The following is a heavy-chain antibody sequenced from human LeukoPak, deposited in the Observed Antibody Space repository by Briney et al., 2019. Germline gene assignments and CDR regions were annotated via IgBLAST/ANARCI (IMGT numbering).Heavy chain of an antibody. V-gene: IGHV1-3*01. CDR3: ARGNIAVPGTPYYFEY. D-gene: IGHD6-19*01. CDR2: IIAANGNT. CDR1: GYTFTTYP. Sequence: ASVKVSRKASGYTFTTYPMHWVRQAPGQGLEWMGWIIAANGNTKYSQKFQGRVSFTRDTPASTAYMELSSLRSEDTAIYYCARGNIAVPGTPYYFEYWGQGTLVTVSS. J-gene: IGHJ4*02.